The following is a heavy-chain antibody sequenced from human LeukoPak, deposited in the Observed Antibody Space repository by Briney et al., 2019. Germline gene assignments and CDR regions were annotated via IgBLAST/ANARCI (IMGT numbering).Heavy chain of an antibody. D-gene: IGHD5-18*01. CDR3: ARDDVDTPPFDY. CDR2: IYVSGTS. V-gene: IGHV4-4*07. CDR1: GASISSYY. Sequence: SETLSLTCSVSGASISSYYWSWIRQPAGKGLEWIGRIYVSGTSVYNPSLKSRVTMSVDTSKNRLSLRLQSVTAADTAVYYCARDDVDTPPFDYLGQGTLVTVSS. J-gene: IGHJ4*02.